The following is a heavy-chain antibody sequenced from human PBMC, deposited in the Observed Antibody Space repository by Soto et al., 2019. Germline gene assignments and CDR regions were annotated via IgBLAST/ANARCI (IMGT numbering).Heavy chain of an antibody. V-gene: IGHV1-46*01. J-gene: IGHJ3*02. Sequence: ASVKVSCKASGYTFTSYYMHWVRQAPGQGLEWMGIINPSGGSTSYAQKFQGRVTMTRDTSTSTVYMELSSLRSEDTAVYYCARDGDYYYDSSGQTITGSFVIWGQGTMVTVSS. D-gene: IGHD3-22*01. CDR2: INPSGGST. CDR3: ARDGDYYYDSSGQTITGSFVI. CDR1: GYTFTSYY.